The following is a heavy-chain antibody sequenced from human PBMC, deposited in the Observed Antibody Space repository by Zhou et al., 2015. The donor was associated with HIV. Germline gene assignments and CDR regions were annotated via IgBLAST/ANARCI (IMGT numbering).Heavy chain of an antibody. Sequence: VQVVESGGGLVQPGGSLRLSCAPSGFSLSAYSMNWVRQAAGKGLEWVATISYDGSNKDFADSVKGRFTVSRDSSKSTLYLQMNSLRADDTSVYYCAKGGITGTFYFDFWGQGTLVTVSS. CDR2: ISYDGSNK. CDR1: GFSLSAYS. V-gene: IGHV3-30*18. D-gene: IGHD1-20*01. J-gene: IGHJ4*02. CDR3: AKGGITGTFYFDF.